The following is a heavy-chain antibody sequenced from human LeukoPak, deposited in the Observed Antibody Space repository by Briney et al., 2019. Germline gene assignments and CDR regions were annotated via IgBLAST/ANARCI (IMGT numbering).Heavy chain of an antibody. CDR2: IYYSGST. Sequence: SETLSLTCTVSGGSISSYYWGWIRQPPGKGLEWIGYIYYSGSTNYNPSLKSRVTISVDTSKNHFSLKLSSVTAADTAVYYCARLGGYNSQFDFWGQGTLLTVSS. CDR3: ARLGGYNSQFDF. V-gene: IGHV4-59*08. D-gene: IGHD5-24*01. J-gene: IGHJ4*02. CDR1: GGSISSYY.